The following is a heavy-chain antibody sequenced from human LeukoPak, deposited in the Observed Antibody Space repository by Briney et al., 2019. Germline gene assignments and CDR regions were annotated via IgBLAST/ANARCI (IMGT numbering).Heavy chain of an antibody. CDR1: GGTFSDYA. D-gene: IGHD3-10*01. CDR2: IFPAFGSV. CDR3: GRPYGSGNYYNLGLDY. V-gene: IGHV1-69*13. Sequence: SVKVSCKASGGTFSDYAFIWVRQAPGQGLEVMGRIFPAFGSVTYAQKFHDRVTISADESTSTVFVEVNSLRFEDAAIYYCGRPYGSGNYYNLGLDYWGQGTPVTVSS. J-gene: IGHJ4*02.